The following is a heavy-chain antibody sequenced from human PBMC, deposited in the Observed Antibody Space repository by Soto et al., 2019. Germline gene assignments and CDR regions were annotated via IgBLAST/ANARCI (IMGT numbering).Heavy chain of an antibody. V-gene: IGHV4-39*01. CDR2: IHYSGNT. J-gene: IGHJ4*02. CDR3: ARNYGGFDY. D-gene: IGHD4-17*01. CDR1: GASITSSSYY. Sequence: TSETLSLTCTVSGASITSSSYYWGWIRQPPGKGLEWIGSIHYSGNTYYNPSLKSRITISVDTSKNQISLNLSSEDTAAYYCARNYGGFDYWGQGTLVTVS.